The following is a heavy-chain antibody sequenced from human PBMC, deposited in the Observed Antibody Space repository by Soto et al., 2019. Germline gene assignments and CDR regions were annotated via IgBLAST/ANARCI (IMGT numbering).Heavy chain of an antibody. CDR2: IHYSGTT. J-gene: IGHJ4*02. D-gene: IGHD1-26*01. CDR3: AHDSGSYSCFDY. CDR1: GTSISSYY. Sequence: SETLSLTCTVSGTSISSYYWSWIRQPPGKGLEWIANIHYSGTTNYNPSLASRVTKDTSKNQVVLTMTNMDPVDTATYYCAHDSGSYSCFDYWGQGTLVTVSS. V-gene: IGHV4-59*01.